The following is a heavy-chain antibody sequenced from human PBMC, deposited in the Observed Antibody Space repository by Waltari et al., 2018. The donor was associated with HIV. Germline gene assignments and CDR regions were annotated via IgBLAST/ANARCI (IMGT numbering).Heavy chain of an antibody. CDR1: GGSMRSHY. Sequence: QVQLQESGPGLVKPSETLSLTCTVSGGSMRSHYWSWIRQPPGKGLEWIGYISYSGSTNYNPALRSAVTISIVPSKSRFSLKVSYVTAANTAVYYWATHRPADRFDMWGQGTMVTVSS. CDR3: ATHRPADRFDM. CDR2: ISYSGST. V-gene: IGHV4-59*08. J-gene: IGHJ3*02.